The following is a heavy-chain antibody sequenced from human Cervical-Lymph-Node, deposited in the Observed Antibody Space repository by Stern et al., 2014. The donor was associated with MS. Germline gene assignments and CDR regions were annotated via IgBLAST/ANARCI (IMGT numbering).Heavy chain of an antibody. CDR3: ASDSSGLGYFDY. Sequence: QLQLQESGPGLVKPSQTLSLTCTVSGGSISSGSYYWSWIRQPAGKGLEWIGRIYTSGSTNYNPSLKSRVTISVDTSKTQFPLKLSSVTAADTAVYYCASDSSGLGYFDYWGQGTLVTVSS. CDR2: IYTSGST. V-gene: IGHV4-61*02. D-gene: IGHD3-22*01. J-gene: IGHJ4*02. CDR1: GGSISSGSYY.